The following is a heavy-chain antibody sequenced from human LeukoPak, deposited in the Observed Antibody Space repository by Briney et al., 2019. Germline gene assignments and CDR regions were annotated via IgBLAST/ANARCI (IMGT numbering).Heavy chain of an antibody. CDR1: GVTFSSYG. CDR3: ARDPITGTTDGMDV. D-gene: IGHD1-7*01. V-gene: IGHV3-33*01. J-gene: IGHJ6*02. Sequence: GGSLTLSCAASGVTFSSYGMHWVRQAPGKGLEWVAVIWYDGSSKYYADSVKGRFTISRDNSKNTLYLQMNSLRAEDTAVYYCARDPITGTTDGMDVWGQGTTVTVSS. CDR2: IWYDGSSK.